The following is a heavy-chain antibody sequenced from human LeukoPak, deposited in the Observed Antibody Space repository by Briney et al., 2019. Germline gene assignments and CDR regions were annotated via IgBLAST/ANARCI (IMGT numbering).Heavy chain of an antibody. D-gene: IGHD3-16*02. CDR1: GYTFTTYA. V-gene: IGHV7-4-1*02. Sequence: ASVKVSCKASGYTFTTYAMNWVRQAPGQGLEWMGWINTNTGNPTYARGFTGRFVFSLDTSVSTAYLQISSLKAEDTAVYYCARDGKHDYVWGSYRQTIGDAFDIWGQGTMVTVSS. CDR2: INTNTGNP. J-gene: IGHJ3*02. CDR3: ARDGKHDYVWGSYRQTIGDAFDI.